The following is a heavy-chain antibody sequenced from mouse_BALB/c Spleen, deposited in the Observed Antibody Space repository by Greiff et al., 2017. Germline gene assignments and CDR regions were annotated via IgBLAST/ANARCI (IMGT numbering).Heavy chain of an antibody. D-gene: IGHD1-1*01. CDR2: ISYSGST. CDR1: GDSITSGY. J-gene: IGHJ2*01. CDR3: ARWATTVVAPYYFDY. Sequence: EVMLVESGPSLVKPSQTLSLTCSVTGDSITSGYWNWIRKFPGNKLEYMGYISYSGSTYYNPSLKSRISITRDTSKNQYYLQLNSVTTEDTATYYCARWATTVVAPYYFDYWGQGTTLTVSS. V-gene: IGHV3-8*02.